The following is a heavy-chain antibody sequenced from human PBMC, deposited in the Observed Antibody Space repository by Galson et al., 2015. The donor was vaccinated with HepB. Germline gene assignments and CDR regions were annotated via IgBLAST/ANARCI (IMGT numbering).Heavy chain of an antibody. CDR2: INPKSGERST. CDR3: ARGSVTGGSKLAFDF. V-gene: IGHV1-2*02. CDR1: GYTFTGYH. Sequence: SVKVSCKASGYTFTGYHLHWVRQAPGQGLESLGWINPKSGERSTNYGQKFQDRITMTRDTSINTAYMELSSLTSDDTAIYYCARGSVTGGSKLAFDFWGQGTLVTVSS. J-gene: IGHJ3*01. D-gene: IGHD2-8*02.